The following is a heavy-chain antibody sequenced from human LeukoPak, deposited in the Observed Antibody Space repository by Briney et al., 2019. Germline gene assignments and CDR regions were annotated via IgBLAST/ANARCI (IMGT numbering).Heavy chain of an antibody. J-gene: IGHJ5*02. CDR3: TRRVDAARWYDP. D-gene: IGHD2-8*01. CDR2: INGDGTTI. CDR1: GFTFSTYW. V-gene: IGHV3-74*03. Sequence: PGGSLRLSCAASGFTFSTYWMHWVRQAPGEGLGWVSRINGDGTTIMYAGSVKGRFTISRDNAKTTLYLQMNSLRAEDTAIYYCTRRVDAARWYDPWGQGTLVTVSS.